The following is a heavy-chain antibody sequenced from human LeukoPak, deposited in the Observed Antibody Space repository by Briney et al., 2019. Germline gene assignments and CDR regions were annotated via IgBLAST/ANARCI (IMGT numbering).Heavy chain of an antibody. D-gene: IGHD3-3*01. CDR3: ARDTARITIFGVAKYMDV. CDR1: GYTFTGYY. V-gene: IGHV1-2*02. CDR2: INPNSGGT. J-gene: IGHJ6*03. Sequence: GASVKVSCKASGYTFTGYYIHWVRQAPGQGLEWMGWINPNSGGTNYAQKFQGRVTMTRDTSISTAYMELSRLRSDDTAVYYCARDTARITIFGVAKYMDVWGKGTTVSVS.